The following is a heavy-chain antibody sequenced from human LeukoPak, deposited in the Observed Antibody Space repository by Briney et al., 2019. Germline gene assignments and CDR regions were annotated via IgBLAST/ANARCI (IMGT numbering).Heavy chain of an antibody. CDR3: ARQHYYDSSGYYTDY. CDR2: IYTSGST. D-gene: IGHD3-22*01. J-gene: IGHJ4*02. Sequence: SETLSLTCTVSGGSISSYYWSWIRQPAGKGLEWIGRIYTSGSTNYNPSLKSRVTMSVDTSKNQFSLKLSSVTAADTAVYYCARQHYYDSSGYYTDYWGQGTLVTVSS. CDR1: GGSISSYY. V-gene: IGHV4-4*07.